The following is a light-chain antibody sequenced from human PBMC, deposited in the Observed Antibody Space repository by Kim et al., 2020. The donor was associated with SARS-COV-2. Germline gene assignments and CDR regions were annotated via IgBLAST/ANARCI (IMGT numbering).Light chain of an antibody. CDR3: QSYDSSTHWV. J-gene: IGLJ3*02. CDR2: EDN. V-gene: IGLV6-57*02. Sequence: NFTLTQPHSVSESPGKTVTISCTGSSGSIASNYVQWYQQRPGSAPTTVIYEDNQRPSGVPDRFSGSIDSSANSASLTISGLKTDDEADYYCQSYDSSTHWVFGGGTQLTVL. CDR1: SGSIASNY.